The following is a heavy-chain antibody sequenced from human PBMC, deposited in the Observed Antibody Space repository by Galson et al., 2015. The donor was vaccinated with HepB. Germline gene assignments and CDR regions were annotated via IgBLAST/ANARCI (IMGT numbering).Heavy chain of an antibody. CDR2: ISSSSSTI. D-gene: IGHD3-10*01. CDR1: GFTFSSYS. CDR3: ARDNDYYGSGNCFDY. V-gene: IGHV3-48*04. J-gene: IGHJ4*02. Sequence: SLRLSCAASGFTFSSYSMNWVRQAPGKGLEWVSYISSSSSTIYYADSVKGRFTISRDNAKNSLYLQMTSLRAEDTAVYYCARDNDYYGSGNCFDYWGQGTLVTVSS.